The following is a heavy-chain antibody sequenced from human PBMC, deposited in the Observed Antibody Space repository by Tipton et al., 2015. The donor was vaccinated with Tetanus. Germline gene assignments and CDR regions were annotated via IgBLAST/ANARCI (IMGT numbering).Heavy chain of an antibody. J-gene: IGHJ6*02. D-gene: IGHD3-16*01. Sequence: TLSLTCTVSGGSISSYYWSWIRQPPGKGLEWIGEINHSGSTNYNPSLKSRVTISVDTSKNQFSLKLSSVTAADTAVYYCARHGGRLAYYYYGMDVGGQGTTVTVSS. CDR2: INHSGST. CDR1: GGSISSYY. V-gene: IGHV4-34*01. CDR3: ARHGGRLAYYYYGMDV.